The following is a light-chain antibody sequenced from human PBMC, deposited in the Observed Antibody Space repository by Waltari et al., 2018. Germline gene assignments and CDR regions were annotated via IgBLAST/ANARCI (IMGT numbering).Light chain of an antibody. Sequence: YHQPPGAALKLLINYKNKRPSGMPDLISASKSDTSATLGISGLQIWDEADYYCATWHNSLSEVVFGGGTKLTVL. CDR3: ATWHNSLSEVV. CDR2: YKN. J-gene: IGLJ2*01. V-gene: IGLV1-51*01.